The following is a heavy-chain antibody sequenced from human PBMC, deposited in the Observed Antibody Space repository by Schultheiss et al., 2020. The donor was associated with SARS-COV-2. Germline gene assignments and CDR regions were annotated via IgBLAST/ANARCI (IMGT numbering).Heavy chain of an antibody. CDR2: IYYSGST. CDR1: GGSISSGDYY. D-gene: IGHD3-22*01. Sequence: SQTLSLTCTVSGGSISSGDYYWSWIRQPPGKGLEWIGYIYYSGSTNYNPSLKSRVTISVDTSKNQFSLKLSSVTAADTAVYYCARDESSGYFYYWGQGTLVTVSS. CDR3: ARDESSGYFYY. J-gene: IGHJ4*02. V-gene: IGHV4-30-4*01.